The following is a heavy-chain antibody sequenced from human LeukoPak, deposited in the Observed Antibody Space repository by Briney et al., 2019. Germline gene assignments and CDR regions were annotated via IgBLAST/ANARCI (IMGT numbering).Heavy chain of an antibody. J-gene: IGHJ2*01. Sequence: GGSLRLSCAASGFGFSNYGMHWVRQAPGKGLEWVAVMSYDGNIPYYAESVEGRFTISRDNSKHTLYLQMNSLRAEDTAVFYCAKDSGLLWFGDHFDLWGRGTLVTVSS. V-gene: IGHV3-30*18. CDR3: AKDSGLLWFGDHFDL. CDR2: MSYDGNIP. CDR1: GFGFSNYG. D-gene: IGHD3-10*01.